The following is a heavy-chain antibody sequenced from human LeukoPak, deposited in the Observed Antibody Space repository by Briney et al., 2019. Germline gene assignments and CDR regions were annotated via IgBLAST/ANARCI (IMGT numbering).Heavy chain of an antibody. J-gene: IGHJ5*02. V-gene: IGHV3-7*01. CDR2: IDGGEK. CDR1: GFKFDDYW. Sequence: PGGSLRLSCAASGFKFDDYWMNWVRQTPGKGLEWVAMIDGGEKFYVDSVKGRFIISRGNAKNSLSLQMNSVRAEDAGVYYCVTGRGDLWGQGTLVTVSS. CDR3: VTGRGDL.